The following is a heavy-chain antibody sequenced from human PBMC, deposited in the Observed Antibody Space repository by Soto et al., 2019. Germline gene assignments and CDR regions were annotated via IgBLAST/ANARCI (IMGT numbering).Heavy chain of an antibody. CDR1: GASISPYY. Sequence: LSLTCTVSGASISPYYWTWIRQPPGKGLEWIGYIFSSGNTNYNPSLKSRVTISVDTSKYQFSLKLSSVTAADTAVYYCAREYYYDSASYRGMDVWGQGTTVTVS. CDR3: AREYYYDSASYRGMDV. D-gene: IGHD3-10*01. CDR2: IFSSGNT. J-gene: IGHJ6*02. V-gene: IGHV4-59*01.